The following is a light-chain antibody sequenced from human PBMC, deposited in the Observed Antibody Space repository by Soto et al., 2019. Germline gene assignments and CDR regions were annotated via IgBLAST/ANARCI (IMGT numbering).Light chain of an antibody. CDR1: QAISSY. CDR2: ATS. Sequence: DIQLTQSPSFLSASVGDTVTITCRASQAISSYFAWYQQKPGKAPQLLIYATSTLRSGVPSRFSGKRSGTEFTLTISSLQPEDFATYHCQQFNSDPYTFGQGTRLEIK. V-gene: IGKV1-9*01. CDR3: QQFNSDPYT. J-gene: IGKJ5*01.